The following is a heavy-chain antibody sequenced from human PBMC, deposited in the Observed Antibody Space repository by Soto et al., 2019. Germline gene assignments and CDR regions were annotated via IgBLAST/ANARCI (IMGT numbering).Heavy chain of an antibody. Sequence: QVQLQESGPGLVKPSQTLSLTCTVSGGSISSGGYYWSWIRQHPGKGLEWIGYIYYRGSTYYNPSLKRRVTRAGDTAKNQFARKRSSVTAADTAVYYCARGTGRGGTRYYYYDGMDVWGQGTTVTVSS. CDR2: IYYRGST. D-gene: IGHD1-26*01. CDR1: GGSISSGGYY. J-gene: IGHJ6*02. CDR3: ARGTGRGGTRYYYYDGMDV. V-gene: IGHV4-31*03.